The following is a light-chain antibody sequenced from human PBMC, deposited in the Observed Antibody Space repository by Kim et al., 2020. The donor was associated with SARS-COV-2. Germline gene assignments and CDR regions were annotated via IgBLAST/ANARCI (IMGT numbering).Light chain of an antibody. CDR2: GAS. V-gene: IGKV3-20*01. J-gene: IGKJ1*01. CDR1: QRVGSSY. Sequence: LCRGERATLACRASQRVGSSYLAWYQQKPGQGPRLLISGASSRATGIPDRFSGSGSGTDFILTISRLEPEDFEVYYWQQYGGSPTFGQGTKVDIK. CDR3: QQYGGSPT.